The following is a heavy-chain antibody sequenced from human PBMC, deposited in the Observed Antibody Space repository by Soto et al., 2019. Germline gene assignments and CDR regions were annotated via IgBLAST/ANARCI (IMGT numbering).Heavy chain of an antibody. V-gene: IGHV1-69*06. CDR1: GGTFSSYA. CDR3: ARGAVIVGATKGTFDY. CDR2: IIPIFGTA. J-gene: IGHJ4*02. Sequence: SVKVSCKASGGTFSSYAISWVRQAPGQGLEWMGGIIPIFGTANYAQKFQGRVTITADKSTSTAYMELSSLRSEDTAVYYCARGAVIVGATKGTFDYWGQGTLVTVSS. D-gene: IGHD1-26*01.